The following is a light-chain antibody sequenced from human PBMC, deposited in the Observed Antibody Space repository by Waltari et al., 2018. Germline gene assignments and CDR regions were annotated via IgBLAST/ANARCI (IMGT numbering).Light chain of an antibody. V-gene: IGKV4-1*01. CDR3: QQYFRAPYT. CDR1: QSVLHSYNNKNY. Sequence: IVMTQSPDSLAVCLGERATINCQSSQSVLHSYNNKNYLAWYQHKPRQPPKLLSYWASPRDSGVPDRFSGSGSATDFNLTISSLQAEDVAVYYCQQYFRAPYTFGQGTKLEIK. J-gene: IGKJ2*01. CDR2: WAS.